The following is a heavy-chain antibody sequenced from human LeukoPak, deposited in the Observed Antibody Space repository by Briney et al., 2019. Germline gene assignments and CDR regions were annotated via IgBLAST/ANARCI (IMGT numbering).Heavy chain of an antibody. D-gene: IGHD2-21*02. CDR1: GFTFSTYW. CDR2: INQDASEI. V-gene: IGHV3-7*01. J-gene: IGHJ4*02. Sequence: GGSLRLSCAASGFTFSTYWMNWYRRAPGKELEWVGNINQDASEINYVDSVRGRFTISRDNAKNSLHLQMNSLRAEDTAVYYCATDRDNSDWQRRFDSWGQGTLVTVSS. CDR3: ATDRDNSDWQRRFDS.